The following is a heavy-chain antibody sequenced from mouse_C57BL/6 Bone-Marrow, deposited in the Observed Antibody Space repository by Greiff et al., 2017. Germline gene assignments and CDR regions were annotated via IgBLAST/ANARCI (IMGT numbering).Heavy chain of an antibody. CDR2: IDPSDSYT. Sequence: QVQLQQPGAELVMPGASVKLSCKASGYTFTSYWMQWVKQRPGQGLEWIGEIDPSDSYTNYNQKFKGKATLTVDTSSSTAYMQLSSLTSEDSAVYYCARGGFYYYGSSYECYAMDYWGQGTSVTVSS. CDR1: GYTFTSYW. D-gene: IGHD1-1*01. J-gene: IGHJ4*01. CDR3: ARGGFYYYGSSYECYAMDY. V-gene: IGHV1-50*01.